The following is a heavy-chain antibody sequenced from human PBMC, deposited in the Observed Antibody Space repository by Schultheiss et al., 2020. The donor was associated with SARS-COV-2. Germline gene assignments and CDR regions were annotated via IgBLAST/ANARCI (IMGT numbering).Heavy chain of an antibody. J-gene: IGHJ6*03. CDR2: ISSSSSYT. V-gene: IGHV3-11*06. Sequence: GGSLRLSCAASGFTFSDYYMSWIRQAPGKGLEWVSYISSSSSYTNYADSVKGRFTISRDNAKNSLYLQMNSLRAEDTAVYYCARSPSSSPKTYYYMDVWGKGTTVTVSS. CDR1: GFTFSDYY. D-gene: IGHD6-6*01. CDR3: ARSPSSSPKTYYYMDV.